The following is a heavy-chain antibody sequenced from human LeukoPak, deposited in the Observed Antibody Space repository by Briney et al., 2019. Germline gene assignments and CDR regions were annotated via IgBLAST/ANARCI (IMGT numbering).Heavy chain of an antibody. J-gene: IGHJ4*02. CDR2: IYSGGST. D-gene: IGHD3-10*01. CDR1: GFIVRSNH. CDR3: AGDGAGSYSEFDY. V-gene: IGHV3-53*01. Sequence: HPGGSLRLSCAASGFIVRSNHMSWVRQAPGKGLEWVSLIYSGGSTYYADTVKGRFTMSRDNSKSTLYLQMSGLRAEDTAVYFCAGDGAGSYSEFDYWGQGTLVSVSS.